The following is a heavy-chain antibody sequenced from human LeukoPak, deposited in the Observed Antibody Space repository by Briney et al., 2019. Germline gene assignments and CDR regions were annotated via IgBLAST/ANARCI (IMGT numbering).Heavy chain of an antibody. CDR1: GGSISSYY. J-gene: IGHJ6*03. V-gene: IGHV4-59*01. D-gene: IGHD3-3*01. CDR2: IYYSGST. CDR3: ARDQDFWSGYYMDV. Sequence: PSETLSLTCTVSGGSISSYYWSWIRQPPGKGLEWIGYIYYSGSTNYNPSLKSRVTISVDTSKNQFSLKLSSVTAADMAVYYCARDQDFWSGYYMDVWGKGTTVTVSS.